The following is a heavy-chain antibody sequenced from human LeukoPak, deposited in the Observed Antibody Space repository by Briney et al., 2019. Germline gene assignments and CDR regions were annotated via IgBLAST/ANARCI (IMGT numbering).Heavy chain of an antibody. J-gene: IGHJ4*02. V-gene: IGHV3-30*18. CDR1: GFTFSSYG. CDR2: ISYDGSTI. D-gene: IGHD1-26*01. CDR3: AKGVGSTGSYFDY. Sequence: GGSLRLSCAASGFTFSSYGIHWGRQAPGKGLEWVAVISYDGSTIYYADSVKGRFTIDRDNSKDTLYLQMNSLRADDTAVYYCAKGVGSTGSYFDYWGQGTLVTVSS.